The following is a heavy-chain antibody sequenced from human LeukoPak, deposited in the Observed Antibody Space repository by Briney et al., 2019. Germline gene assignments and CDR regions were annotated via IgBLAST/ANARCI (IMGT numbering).Heavy chain of an antibody. CDR2: IKQDGSEK. J-gene: IGHJ4*02. D-gene: IGHD3-22*01. Sequence: GGSLRLSCAASGFTFSSYWMSWVRQAPGKGLEWVANIKQDGSEKYYVDSVKGRFTISRDNAQNSLYLQMNSLRAEDTAVYYCASLYYYYDSSGYYAYYLDYWGQGTLVTVSS. CDR1: GFTFSSYW. V-gene: IGHV3-7*01. CDR3: ASLYYYYDSSGYYAYYLDY.